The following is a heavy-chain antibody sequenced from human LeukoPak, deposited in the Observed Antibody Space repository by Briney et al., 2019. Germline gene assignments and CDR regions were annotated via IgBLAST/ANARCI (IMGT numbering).Heavy chain of an antibody. V-gene: IGHV3-23*01. CDR3: AKGHYYGSGSLDY. J-gene: IGHJ4*02. Sequence: GGSLRLSCAASGFTFSSYAMNWVRQAPGKGLEWVSAISGSGGSTDYADSVKGRFTISRDNSKNTLYVQMNSLRAEDTAVYYCAKGHYYGSGSLDYWGQGTLVTVSS. CDR2: ISGSGGST. D-gene: IGHD3-10*01. CDR1: GFTFSSYA.